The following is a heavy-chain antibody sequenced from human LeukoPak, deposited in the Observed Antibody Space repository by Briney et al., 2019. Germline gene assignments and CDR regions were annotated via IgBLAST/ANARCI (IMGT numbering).Heavy chain of an antibody. D-gene: IGHD6-13*01. V-gene: IGHV3-21*01. Sequence: GGSLRLSCAASGFTFSSYSMNWVRQAPGKGLEWVSSISSSSSYIYYADSVKGRFTISRDNAKNSLYLQMNSLRAEDTAVYYCAKSRVQQLPGGFDYWGQGTLVTVSS. CDR3: AKSRVQQLPGGFDY. J-gene: IGHJ4*02. CDR2: ISSSSSYI. CDR1: GFTFSSYS.